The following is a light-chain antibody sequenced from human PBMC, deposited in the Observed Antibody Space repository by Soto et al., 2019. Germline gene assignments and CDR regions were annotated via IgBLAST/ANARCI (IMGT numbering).Light chain of an antibody. CDR1: QRFGSSN. Sequence: EIVLTQSPGTLSLSPGERGTLSCRASQRFGSSNLAWYQQKPGQAPRLLIYGASSRAAGIPDRFSGSGSGTDFTLTISRLEPEDFGVYYCQQYASSPLTFGPGTKVDIK. CDR2: GAS. J-gene: IGKJ3*01. V-gene: IGKV3-20*01. CDR3: QQYASSPLT.